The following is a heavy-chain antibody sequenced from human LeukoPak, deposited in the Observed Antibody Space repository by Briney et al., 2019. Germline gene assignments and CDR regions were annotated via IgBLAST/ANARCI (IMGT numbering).Heavy chain of an antibody. D-gene: IGHD3-3*01. CDR3: ARDQGYVFGGDAFDI. J-gene: IGHJ3*02. CDR2: INTNSGGT. V-gene: IGHV1-2*02. Sequence: ASVKVSCKASGYTFTRYYMHWGRQAPGQGREGRGGINTNSGGTNYAQKFQGRVTMTREKSISTAYMEMSRLRGDDTAVYYCARDQGYVFGGDAFDIWGQGTMVTVSS. CDR1: GYTFTRYY.